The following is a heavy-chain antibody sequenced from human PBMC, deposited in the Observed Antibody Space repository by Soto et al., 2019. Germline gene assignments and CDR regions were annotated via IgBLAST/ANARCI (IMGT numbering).Heavy chain of an antibody. J-gene: IGHJ2*01. CDR3: ARQDAQDIVVTEWFPVIDWYFDL. D-gene: IGHD2-2*01. Sequence: QVQLVQSGAEVKKPGSSVKVSCKASGGTFSSYTISWVRQAPGQGLEWMGRIIPILGIANYAQKFQGRVTITADKSTSTAYMELSSLRSVDTAVYYCARQDAQDIVVTEWFPVIDWYFDLWGRGTLVTVSS. CDR2: IIPILGIA. V-gene: IGHV1-69*02. CDR1: GGTFSSYT.